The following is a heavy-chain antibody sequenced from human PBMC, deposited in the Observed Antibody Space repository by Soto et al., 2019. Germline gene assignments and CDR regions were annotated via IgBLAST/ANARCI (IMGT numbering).Heavy chain of an antibody. Sequence: GASVKLTWKASGYTLASYYMHCVRQAPGQGLEWMGIINPSGGSTSYAQKFQGRVTMTRDTSTSTVYMELSSLRFLVTAVYYCDRVGDYYARSRSFDCW. D-gene: IGHD3-22*01. J-gene: IGHJ4*01. V-gene: IGHV1-46*03. CDR1: GYTLASYY. CDR2: INPSGGST. CDR3: DRVGDYYARSRSFDC.